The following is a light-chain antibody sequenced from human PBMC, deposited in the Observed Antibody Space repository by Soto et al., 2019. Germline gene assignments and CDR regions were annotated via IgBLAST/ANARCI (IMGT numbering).Light chain of an antibody. CDR3: QQYHIYSGT. CDR2: KAS. CDR1: QSVSKW. Sequence: DVQMTQSPSTLSASVGDTVTITCRTSQSVSKWLAWYQQKQGKAPKLLIYKASTLASGVPSRFSGIGSGTELTITINSLQPDDFETYDGQQYHIYSGTFGQGTKVDIK. V-gene: IGKV1-5*03. J-gene: IGKJ1*01.